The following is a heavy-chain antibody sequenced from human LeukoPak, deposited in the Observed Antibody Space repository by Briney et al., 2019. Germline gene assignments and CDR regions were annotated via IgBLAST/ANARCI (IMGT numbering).Heavy chain of an antibody. D-gene: IGHD4-17*01. Sequence: GGSLRLSCAASGFTFSSYSMNWVRQAPGKGLEWVSSISSSSSYIYYADSVKGRFTISRDNAKNSLYLQMNSLRAEDTAVYYCASALVTTGNYGMDVWGQGTTVTVSS. V-gene: IGHV3-21*01. CDR2: ISSSSSYI. CDR3: ASALVTTGNYGMDV. CDR1: GFTFSSYS. J-gene: IGHJ6*02.